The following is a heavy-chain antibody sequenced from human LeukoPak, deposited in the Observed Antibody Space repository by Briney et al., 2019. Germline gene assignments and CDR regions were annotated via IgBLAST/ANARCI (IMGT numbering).Heavy chain of an antibody. Sequence: PGGSLRLSCAASGFTVSSNYMSWVRQAPGKGLEWVSLIYSGGSTYYADSVKGRFTISRDNSKNTLYLQMNSLRAEDTAVYYCAREGYCSGGSCYDGALGYWGQGTLVTVSS. CDR3: AREGYCSGGSCYDGALGY. V-gene: IGHV3-53*01. CDR1: GFTVSSNY. D-gene: IGHD2-15*01. CDR2: IYSGGST. J-gene: IGHJ4*02.